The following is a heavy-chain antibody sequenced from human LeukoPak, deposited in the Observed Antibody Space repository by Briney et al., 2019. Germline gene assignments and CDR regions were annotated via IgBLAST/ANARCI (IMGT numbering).Heavy chain of an antibody. CDR3: ARGRADRYGDYFNWYFDV. V-gene: IGHV3-23*01. D-gene: IGHD4-17*01. Sequence: PGGSLRLSCAASGFTFSSYAMSWVRQAPGKGLEWVSAISGSGGSTYYAASVKSRVTISRDNSKSTLYLQMGSLRDEDLAVYYCARGRADRYGDYFNWYFDVWGRGTLVTVSS. CDR2: ISGSGGST. J-gene: IGHJ2*01. CDR1: GFTFSSYA.